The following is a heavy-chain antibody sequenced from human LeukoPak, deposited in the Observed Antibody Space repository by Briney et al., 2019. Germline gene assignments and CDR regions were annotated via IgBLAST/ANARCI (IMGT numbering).Heavy chain of an antibody. J-gene: IGHJ6*02. V-gene: IGHV4-30-4*01. CDR1: GGSISRGDYY. CDR3: ARDFTDYYGMDV. CDR2: IYYSVST. Sequence: SQTLSLTRTVSGGSISRGDYYWSWIRQPPGKGLEWIVYIYYSVSTYYNPSLKSRVTISVDTSKKQLYLKLSSVTAADTAVYYCARDFTDYYGMDVWGQGTTVTVSS.